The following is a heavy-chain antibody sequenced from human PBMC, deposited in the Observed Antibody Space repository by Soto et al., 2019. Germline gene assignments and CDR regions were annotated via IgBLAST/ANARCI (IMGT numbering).Heavy chain of an antibody. D-gene: IGHD2-15*01. V-gene: IGHV3-21*01. CDR1: GFTFSSYS. Sequence: GGSLRLSCAASGFTFSSYSMNWVRQAPGKGLEWVSSISSSSSYIYYADSVKGRFTISRDNAKNSLYLQMNSLRAEDTAVYYCAREVVVVVAATASNWFDPWGQGTLVTVSS. CDR3: AREVVVVVAATASNWFDP. J-gene: IGHJ5*02. CDR2: ISSSSSYI.